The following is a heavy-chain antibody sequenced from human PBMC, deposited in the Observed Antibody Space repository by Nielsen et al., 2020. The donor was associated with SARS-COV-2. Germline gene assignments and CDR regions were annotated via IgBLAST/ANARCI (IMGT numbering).Heavy chain of an antibody. CDR2: IKQDGNEK. J-gene: IGHJ6*02. V-gene: IGHV3-7*01. CDR3: AREDIVVVPAAMGGFEGYYGMDV. CDR1: GFTFSSYW. Sequence: GGSLRLSCAASGFTFSSYWMSWVRQAPGKGLEWVANIKQDGNEKYYVDSVKGRFTISRDNAKNSLYLQMNSLRAEDTAVYYCAREDIVVVPAAMGGFEGYYGMDVWGQGTTVTVSS. D-gene: IGHD2-2*01.